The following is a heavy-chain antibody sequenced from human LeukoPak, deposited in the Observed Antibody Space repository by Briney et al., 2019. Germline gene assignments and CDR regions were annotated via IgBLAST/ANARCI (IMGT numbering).Heavy chain of an antibody. V-gene: IGHV4-59*01. CDR2: IYYSGST. Sequence: SETLSLTCTVSGGSISSYYWSWIRQPPGKGLEWIGYIYYSGSTNYNPSLKSRVTISVDTSKNQFSLKLSSVTAADMAVYYCARGFRWWLEDYWGQGTLVTVSS. D-gene: IGHD2-15*01. CDR3: ARGFRWWLEDY. J-gene: IGHJ4*02. CDR1: GGSISSYY.